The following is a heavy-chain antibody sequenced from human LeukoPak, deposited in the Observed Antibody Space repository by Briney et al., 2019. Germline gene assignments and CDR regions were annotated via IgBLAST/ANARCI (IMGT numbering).Heavy chain of an antibody. CDR3: ARANTYYDFWKAFDY. J-gene: IGHJ4*02. Sequence: GGSLRLSCAASGFSFSSYAMSWVRQAPGKGLEWVSAISSRSDGTWNVDSVRGRFTISRDNSKNTLYLQMNSLRAEDTAVYYCARANTYYDFWKAFDYWGQGTLVTVSP. V-gene: IGHV3-23*01. CDR2: ISSRSDGT. D-gene: IGHD3-3*01. CDR1: GFSFSSYA.